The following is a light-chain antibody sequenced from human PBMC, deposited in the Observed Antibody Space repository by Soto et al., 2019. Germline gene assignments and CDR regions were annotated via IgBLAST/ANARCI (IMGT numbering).Light chain of an antibody. CDR3: QHYGTAFP. CDR1: QSVSSTY. J-gene: IGKJ3*01. V-gene: IGKV3-20*01. CDR2: GAS. Sequence: EIVLTQSPGTLSLSPGERATLFCRASQSVSSTYLAWYQQKPGRALRLLIYGASTRATGIPDRFSGSGSGTDFTLTISRLEPEDFAVYYCQHYGTAFPFGPGTTVDVK.